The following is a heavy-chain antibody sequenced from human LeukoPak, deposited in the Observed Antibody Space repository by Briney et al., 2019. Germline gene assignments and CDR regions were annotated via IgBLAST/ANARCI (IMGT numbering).Heavy chain of an antibody. CDR2: ISYDGSNK. V-gene: IGHV3-30*18. J-gene: IGHJ4*02. D-gene: IGHD2-15*01. CDR1: GFTFSSYG. Sequence: GGSLRLSCAASGFTFSSYGMHWVRQAPGKGLEWVAVISYDGSNKYYADSVKGRFTTSRDDSKNTLYLQMNSLRAEDTAVYYCAKEGSKATLDYWGQGTLVTVSS. CDR3: AKEGSKATLDY.